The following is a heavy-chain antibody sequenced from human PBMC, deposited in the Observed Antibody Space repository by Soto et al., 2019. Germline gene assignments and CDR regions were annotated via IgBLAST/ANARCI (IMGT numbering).Heavy chain of an antibody. D-gene: IGHD6-19*01. CDR1: GYTFTSYG. CDR3: AREVRGSSGWSNWFDP. V-gene: IGHV1-18*01. J-gene: IGHJ5*02. Sequence: GASVKVSCKASGYTFTSYGISWVRQAPGQGLEWMGWISAYNGNTNYAQKLQGRVTMTTDTSTSTAYMELRSLRSDDTAVYYCAREVRGSSGWSNWFDPWGQGTLVTVSS. CDR2: ISAYNGNT.